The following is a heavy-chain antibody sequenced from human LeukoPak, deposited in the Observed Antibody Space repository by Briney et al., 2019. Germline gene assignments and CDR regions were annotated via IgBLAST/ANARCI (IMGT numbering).Heavy chain of an antibody. Sequence: SETLSLTCAVYGASFSGYYWSWIRQPPGKGLEWFGEINHSGSTNYNPSLKSRVTISVDTSKNQFSLKLSSVTAADTAVYYCARGFSRITMIVVVITGGFDYWGQGTLVTVSS. V-gene: IGHV4-34*01. D-gene: IGHD3-22*01. J-gene: IGHJ4*02. CDR1: GASFSGYY. CDR2: INHSGST. CDR3: ARGFSRITMIVVVITGGFDY.